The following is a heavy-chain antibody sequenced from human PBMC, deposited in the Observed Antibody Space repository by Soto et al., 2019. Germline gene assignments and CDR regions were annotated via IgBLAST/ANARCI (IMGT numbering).Heavy chain of an antibody. D-gene: IGHD3-3*01. CDR1: GGSISSGDYY. V-gene: IGHV4-39*01. CDR3: ARVFWSGYSPFTYYYYYYGMDV. CDR2: IYYSGST. J-gene: IGHJ6*02. Sequence: SETLSLTCTVSGGSISSGDYYWGWIRQPPGKGLEWIGSIYYSGSTYYNPSLKSRVTISVDTSKNQFSLKLSSVTAADTAVYYCARVFWSGYSPFTYYYYYYGMDVWGQGTTVTVSS.